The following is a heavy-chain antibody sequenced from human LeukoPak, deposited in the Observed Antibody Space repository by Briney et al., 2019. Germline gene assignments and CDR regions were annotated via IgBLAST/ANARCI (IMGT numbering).Heavy chain of an antibody. CDR3: ARDPYNWNDGWFDP. D-gene: IGHD1-20*01. Sequence: SETLSLTCTVSGYSISSGYYWGWIRQPPGKGLEWIGSIYHSGSTYYNPSLKSRVTISVDTSKNQFSLKLSSVTAADTAVYYCARDPYNWNDGWFDPWGQGTLVTVSS. V-gene: IGHV4-38-2*02. CDR1: GYSISSGYY. J-gene: IGHJ5*02. CDR2: IYHSGST.